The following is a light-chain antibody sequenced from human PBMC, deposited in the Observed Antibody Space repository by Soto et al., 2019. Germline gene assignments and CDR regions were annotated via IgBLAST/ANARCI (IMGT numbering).Light chain of an antibody. V-gene: IGKV1-39*01. CDR3: QQSYRTPTT. J-gene: IGKJ5*01. Sequence: DIQVTQSPSSLSASVGDRVTITCRASQSISSYLNWYQQRPGKAPNLLIYAASSLQSGVASRFSGSGSGTDFPLTISSLQPEDFATYYCQQSYRTPTTFGQGTRLEIK. CDR2: AAS. CDR1: QSISSY.